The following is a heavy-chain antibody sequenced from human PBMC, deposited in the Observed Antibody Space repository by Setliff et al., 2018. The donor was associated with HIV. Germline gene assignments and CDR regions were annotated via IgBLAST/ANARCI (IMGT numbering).Heavy chain of an antibody. J-gene: IGHJ4*02. CDR1: GYTFTNYG. CDR3: ARSGGSPPYSSRLLILDF. V-gene: IGHV1-18*01. Sequence: ASGKVSCKASGYTFTNYGITWVRQAPGQGLEWMCWINGYSAKTNYAQKIQGRITMTIDPSASTTDMELRNLRSDDPAIYYCARSGGSPPYSSRLLILDFWGQGSLVTVSS. D-gene: IGHD6-19*01. CDR2: INGYSAKT.